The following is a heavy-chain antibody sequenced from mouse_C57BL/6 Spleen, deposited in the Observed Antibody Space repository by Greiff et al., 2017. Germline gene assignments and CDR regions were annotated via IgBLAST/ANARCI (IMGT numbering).Heavy chain of an antibody. J-gene: IGHJ3*01. V-gene: IGHV3-6*01. CDR3: ATGGSSYAGWFAY. CDR1: GYSITSGYY. D-gene: IGHD1-1*01. Sequence: EVQLQQSGPGLVKPSQSLSLTCSVTGYSITSGYYWNWIRQFPGNKLEWMGYISYDGSNNYNPSLKNRISITRDTSKNQFFLKLNSVTTEDTATYYCATGGSSYAGWFAYWGQGTLVTVSA. CDR2: ISYDGSN.